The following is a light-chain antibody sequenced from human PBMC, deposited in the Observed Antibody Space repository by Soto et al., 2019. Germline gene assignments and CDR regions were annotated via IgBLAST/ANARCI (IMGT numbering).Light chain of an antibody. V-gene: IGKV3-20*01. CDR1: QSVSSRY. CDR2: GAS. Sequence: EIVLTQSPGTLSLSPGERATLSCRASQSVSSRYLAWYQQKTGQAPRLLINGASRRATGIPDRFSGSGSGTDFTLTINRLEPEDFGVYYCQQYGHSPLYIFGQGTKLEIK. CDR3: QQYGHSPLYI. J-gene: IGKJ2*01.